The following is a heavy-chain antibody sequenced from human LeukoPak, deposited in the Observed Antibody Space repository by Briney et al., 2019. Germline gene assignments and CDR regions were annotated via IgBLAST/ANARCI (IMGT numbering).Heavy chain of an antibody. CDR1: GFTFSGFA. Sequence: PGGSLRLSCAASGFTFSGFAMSWIRQAPGKGLEWVSSISRSGESTFYADSVRGRFTISRDNSKNTVSLQMESLRAEDTAVYFCAKEALTTFLEDWASTPDYWGQGTLVTVSS. V-gene: IGHV3-23*01. CDR3: AKEALTTFLEDWASTPDY. D-gene: IGHD3-3*01. J-gene: IGHJ4*02. CDR2: ISRSGEST.